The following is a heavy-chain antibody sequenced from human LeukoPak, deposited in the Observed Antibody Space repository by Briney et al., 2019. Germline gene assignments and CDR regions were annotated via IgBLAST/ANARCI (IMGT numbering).Heavy chain of an antibody. CDR1: GFTLSSYS. CDR2: ISSSSSYI. CDR3: ARDYGGTNFDY. J-gene: IGHJ4*02. Sequence: PGGSLRLSCAASGFTLSSYSMNWVRQAPGKGLEWVSSISSSSSYIIYADSVKGRFTISRDNAKNSLYLQMNSLRAEDTAVYYCARDYGGTNFDYWGQGTLVTVSS. D-gene: IGHD4-23*01. V-gene: IGHV3-21*01.